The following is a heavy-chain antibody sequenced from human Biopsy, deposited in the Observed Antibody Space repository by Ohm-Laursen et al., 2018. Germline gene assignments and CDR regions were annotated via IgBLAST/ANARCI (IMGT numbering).Heavy chain of an antibody. Sequence: SVKVSCKASGYSFSTYDVNWVRQARGQGLEWMGWMIPSSGKTGYAQRFQGRVTLTMNTSISTAYMELSGLRSEDTAVYFCARSLSAIRVYAFDIGGQGTMVTVSS. CDR3: ARSLSAIRVYAFDI. CDR1: GYSFSTYD. V-gene: IGHV1-8*01. CDR2: MIPSSGKT. J-gene: IGHJ3*02. D-gene: IGHD6-13*01.